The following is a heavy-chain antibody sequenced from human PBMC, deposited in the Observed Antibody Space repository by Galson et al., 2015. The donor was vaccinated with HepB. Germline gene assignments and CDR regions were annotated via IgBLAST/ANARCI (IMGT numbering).Heavy chain of an antibody. Sequence: PALVKPTQTLTLTCTFSGFTLSTSGLCVSWIRQPPGKALEWLAPIDWDDDTYYSTSLKTRLTISTGTSKNQVVLTMTNMNPVDTATYYCARSTTVVTPYFDYWGQGTLVTVSS. V-gene: IGHV2-70*01. CDR3: ARSTTVVTPYFDY. CDR2: IDWDDDT. CDR1: GFTLSTSGLC. D-gene: IGHD4-23*01. J-gene: IGHJ4*02.